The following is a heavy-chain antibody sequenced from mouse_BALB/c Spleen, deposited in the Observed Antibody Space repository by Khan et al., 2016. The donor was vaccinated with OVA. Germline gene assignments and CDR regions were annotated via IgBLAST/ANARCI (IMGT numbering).Heavy chain of an antibody. D-gene: IGHD1-1*01. CDR3: ARSKKIVATYFDY. CDR2: TNPTNGRT. J-gene: IGHJ2*01. CDR1: GYTFTSYW. V-gene: IGHV1S81*02. Sequence: VQLQQSGAELVKAGASVKMSCKASGYTFTSYWMHWVKQRLGQGLEWFAETNPTNGRTYYNETFKSQATLTVANSSSTAYMLLSGPTFADSAVYYCARSKKIVATYFDYWGQGTTLTVSS.